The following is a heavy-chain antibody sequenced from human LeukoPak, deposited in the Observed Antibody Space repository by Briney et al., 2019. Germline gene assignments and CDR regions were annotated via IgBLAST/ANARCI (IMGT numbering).Heavy chain of an antibody. CDR2: INHGGGA. D-gene: IGHD1-26*01. CDR1: GGSFSGYY. J-gene: IGHJ3*02. Sequence: PSETLSVTCAVYGGSFSGYYWSWIRQPPGKGLEWIGEINHGGGANYNPSPKSRVTISVDTYKNQFSMKLSSVTAADTAVYYCASSKWELHAFDIWGQGTMVTVSS. V-gene: IGHV4-34*01. CDR3: ASSKWELHAFDI.